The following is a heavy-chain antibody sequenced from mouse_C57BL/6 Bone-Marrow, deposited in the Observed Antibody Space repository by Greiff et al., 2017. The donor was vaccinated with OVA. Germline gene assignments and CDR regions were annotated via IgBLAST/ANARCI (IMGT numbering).Heavy chain of an antibody. J-gene: IGHJ2*01. CDR2: IDPNSGGT. V-gene: IGHV1-72*01. CDR1: GYTFTSYW. Sequence: QVQLQQPGAELVKPGASVKLSCKASGYTFTSYWMHWVKQRPGRGLEWIGRIDPNSGGTKYNEKFKSKATLTVDKPSSTAYMQLSSLTSEDSAVYYCARSSFITTVVECFDYWGQGTTLTVSS. D-gene: IGHD1-1*01. CDR3: ARSSFITTVVECFDY.